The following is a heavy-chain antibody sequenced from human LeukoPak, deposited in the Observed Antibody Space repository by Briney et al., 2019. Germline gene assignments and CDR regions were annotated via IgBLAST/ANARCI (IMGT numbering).Heavy chain of an antibody. V-gene: IGHV3-30-3*01. D-gene: IGHD2-2*01. CDR1: AFTFSSYA. CDR2: ISYDGSNK. Sequence: GGSLRLSCAASAFTFSSYALHWVRQAPGKGLEWVAVISYDGSNKYYADSVKGRFTISRDNSKNTLYLQMNSLRAEDTALYYCAKVIAPWVPAAGLDYWGQGTLVTVSS. CDR3: AKVIAPWVPAAGLDY. J-gene: IGHJ4*02.